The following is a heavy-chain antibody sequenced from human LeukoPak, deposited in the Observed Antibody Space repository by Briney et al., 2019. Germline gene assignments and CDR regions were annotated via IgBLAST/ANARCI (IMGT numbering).Heavy chain of an antibody. J-gene: IGHJ4*02. D-gene: IGHD3-22*01. V-gene: IGHV4-59*01. CDR2: IYYSGST. Sequence: SETLSLTCTVSGGSISSYYWSWIRQPPGKGLEWIGYIYYSGSTNYNPSLKSRVTISVDTSKNQFSLKLSSVTAAGTAVYYCARAHDSSGYYGGNFDYWGQGTLVTVSS. CDR3: ARAHDSSGYYGGNFDY. CDR1: GGSISSYY.